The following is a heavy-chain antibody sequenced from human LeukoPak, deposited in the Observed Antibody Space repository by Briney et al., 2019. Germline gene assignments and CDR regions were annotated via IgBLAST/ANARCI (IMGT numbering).Heavy chain of an antibody. CDR3: AKQGSLGTWIDP. CDR1: GYTFTGYY. Sequence: ASVKVSCKASGYTFTGYYMHWVRQAPGQGLEWMGRINPNSGGTDYAQNFQGRVTMTRDTSISTVYMELSSLKSNDTAVYYCAKQGSLGTWIDPWGQGTLVTVSS. D-gene: IGHD7-27*01. J-gene: IGHJ5*02. CDR2: INPNSGGT. V-gene: IGHV1-2*06.